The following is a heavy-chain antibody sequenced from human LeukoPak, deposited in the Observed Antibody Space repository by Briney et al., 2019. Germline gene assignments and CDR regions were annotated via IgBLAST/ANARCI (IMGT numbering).Heavy chain of an antibody. CDR3: ARRGTIAVPVFWFDP. V-gene: IGHV3-7*01. D-gene: IGHD6-19*01. CDR1: GFTFTSYW. CDR2: IKQDGSEK. Sequence: GGSLRLSCVASGFTFTSYWMSWVRQAPGKGLEWVANIKQDGSEKYYLDSLEGRFTISRDNAKNSVYLQINRLRAEDTAVYYCARRGTIAVPVFWFDPWGQGAQVTVSS. J-gene: IGHJ5*02.